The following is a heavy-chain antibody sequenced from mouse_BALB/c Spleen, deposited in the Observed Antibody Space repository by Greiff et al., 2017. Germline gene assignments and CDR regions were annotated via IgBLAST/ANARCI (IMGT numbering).Heavy chain of an antibody. Sequence: EVQVVESGGGLVKPGGSLKLSCAASGFTFSSYAMSWVRQTPEKRLEWVATISSGGSYTYYPDSVKGRFTISRDNAKNTLYLQMSSLRSEDTAMYYCARRTTEYFDYWGQGTTLTVSS. D-gene: IGHD1-1*01. CDR3: ARRTTEYFDY. CDR2: ISSGGSYT. CDR1: GFTFSSYA. V-gene: IGHV5-9-3*01. J-gene: IGHJ2*01.